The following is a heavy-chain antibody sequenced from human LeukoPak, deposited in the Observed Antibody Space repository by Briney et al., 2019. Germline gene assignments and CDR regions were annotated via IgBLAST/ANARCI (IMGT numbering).Heavy chain of an antibody. V-gene: IGHV1-69*06. CDR3: ARDRLILRHDAFDI. CDR2: IIPIFGTA. Sequence: GASVKVSCKASGGTFSSYAISWVRQAPGQGLEWMGGIIPIFGTANYAQKFQGRVTITADKSTSTAYMELSSLRSEDTAVYYCARDRLILRHDAFDIWGQGTMVTVSS. J-gene: IGHJ3*02. D-gene: IGHD3-22*01. CDR1: GGTFSSYA.